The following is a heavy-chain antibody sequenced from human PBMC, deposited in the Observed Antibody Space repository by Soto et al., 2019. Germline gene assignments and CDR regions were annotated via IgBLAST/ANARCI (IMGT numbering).Heavy chain of an antibody. CDR1: GFTVSSNY. V-gene: IGHV3-53*02. Sequence: EVQLVETGGGLIQPGGSLRLSCAASGFTVSSNYMSWVRQAPGKGLEWVSVIYSGGSTYYADSVKGRFTISRDNSKNTLYLQMNSLRAEDTAVYYCARALYYYDRSGYYYFDYWGQGTLVTVSS. J-gene: IGHJ4*02. D-gene: IGHD3-22*01. CDR2: IYSGGST. CDR3: ARALYYYDRSGYYYFDY.